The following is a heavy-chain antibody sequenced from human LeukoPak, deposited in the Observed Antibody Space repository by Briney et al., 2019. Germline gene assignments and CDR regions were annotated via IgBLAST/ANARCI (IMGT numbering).Heavy chain of an antibody. J-gene: IGHJ4*02. CDR1: GFPFSTND. CDR2: ISGSASGGT. D-gene: IGHD1-1*01. Sequence: PGGSLRLSCAASGFPFSTNDMSWVRQAPGKGLEWVSAISGSASGGTTYEDSVKGRFTISRDNSKGTPYLQMNSLRAEDTAVYYCAKVKTHWYFDNWGRGTLVTVSS. CDR3: AKVKTHWYFDN. V-gene: IGHV3-23*01.